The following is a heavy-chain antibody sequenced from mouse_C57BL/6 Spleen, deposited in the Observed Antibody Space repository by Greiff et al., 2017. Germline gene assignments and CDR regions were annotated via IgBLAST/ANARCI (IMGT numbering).Heavy chain of an antibody. J-gene: IGHJ4*01. Sequence: VQLQQSGPELVKPGDSVKISCKASGYSFTGYFMNWVMQSHGKSLEWIGRINPYNGDTFYNQKFKGKATLTVDKSSSTAHMELRSLTSEDSAVYYCARYYDYDGGYYAMDYWGQGTSGTVSS. CDR1: GYSFTGYF. CDR3: ARYYDYDGGYYAMDY. V-gene: IGHV1-20*01. CDR2: INPYNGDT. D-gene: IGHD2-4*01.